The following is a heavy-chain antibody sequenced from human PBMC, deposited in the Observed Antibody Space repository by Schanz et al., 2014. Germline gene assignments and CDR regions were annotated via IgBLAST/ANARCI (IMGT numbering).Heavy chain of an antibody. V-gene: IGHV1-46*01. Sequence: QVQLVQSGAEVKKPGASVKVSCKAFGYSFTSYYIHWVRQAPGQGLEWMATINPSGGSTSFAQKYQGRVTMTRATATSTSNMELTSLRSEDTAVDYCARDKGGYYPFDYWGQGTLVTVSS. CDR2: INPSGGST. D-gene: IGHD3-3*01. CDR1: GYSFTSYY. J-gene: IGHJ4*02. CDR3: ARDKGGYYPFDY.